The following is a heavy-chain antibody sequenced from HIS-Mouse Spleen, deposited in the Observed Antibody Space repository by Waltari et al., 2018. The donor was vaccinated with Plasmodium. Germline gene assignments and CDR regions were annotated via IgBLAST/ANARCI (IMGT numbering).Heavy chain of an antibody. CDR1: GFTFSGYW. Sequence: EVQLVESGGGLVQPGGSLRLSCAASGFTFSGYWMSWVRQAPGKGLDVVAKIKQEGREKYYVDSVKGRFTISRDNAKNSLYLQMNSLRAEDTAVYYCASSWYWYFDLWGRGTLVTVSS. CDR3: ASSWYWYFDL. D-gene: IGHD6-13*01. V-gene: IGHV3-7*01. CDR2: IKQEGREK. J-gene: IGHJ2*01.